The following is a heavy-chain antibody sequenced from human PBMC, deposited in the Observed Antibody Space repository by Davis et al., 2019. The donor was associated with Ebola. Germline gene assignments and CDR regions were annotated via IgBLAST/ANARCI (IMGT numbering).Heavy chain of an antibody. Sequence: GESLKISCAASGFTFNSYWMSWVRQAPGKGLEWVANIKRDGSEKYYVDSVRGRFTISRDNTKNSLYLQMNSLRAEDTAVYYCAGFPYYDVSGLYRNLGFDFWGQGTLVTVSS. CDR1: GFTFNSYW. CDR2: IKRDGSEK. CDR3: AGFPYYDVSGLYRNLGFDF. V-gene: IGHV3-7*01. D-gene: IGHD3-22*01. J-gene: IGHJ4*02.